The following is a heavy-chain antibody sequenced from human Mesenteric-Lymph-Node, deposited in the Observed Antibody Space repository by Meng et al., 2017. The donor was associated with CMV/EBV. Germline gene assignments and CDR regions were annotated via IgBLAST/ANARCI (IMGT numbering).Heavy chain of an antibody. V-gene: IGHV3-21*01. CDR1: GFTFSSYS. D-gene: IGHD3-22*01. Sequence: GESLKISCAASGFTFSSYSMDWVRQAPGKGLEWVSSISSTSIYIYYADSVKGRFTFSRDNAKNSLYLQMDSLRAEDTAVYYCARDLVADSSGYPTRYYYGMDVWGQGTTVTVSS. CDR2: ISSTSIYI. J-gene: IGHJ6*02. CDR3: ARDLVADSSGYPTRYYYGMDV.